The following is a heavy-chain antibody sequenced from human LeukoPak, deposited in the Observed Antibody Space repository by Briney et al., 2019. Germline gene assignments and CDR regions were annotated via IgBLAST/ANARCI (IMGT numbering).Heavy chain of an antibody. Sequence: GGSLRLSCAASGFTFSSYWMHWVRQAPGKGLVWVSRISGDGSSTSYADSVRGRFTISRDNAKNTLYLQMNSLRAEDTAVYYCARGSWSTAMDSGVPYYYYGMDVWGQGTTVTVSS. CDR1: GFTFSSYW. D-gene: IGHD5-18*01. J-gene: IGHJ6*02. CDR2: ISGDGSST. V-gene: IGHV3-74*01. CDR3: ARGSWSTAMDSGVPYYYYGMDV.